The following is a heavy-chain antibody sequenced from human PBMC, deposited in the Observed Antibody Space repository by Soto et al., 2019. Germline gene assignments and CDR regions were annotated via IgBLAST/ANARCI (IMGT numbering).Heavy chain of an antibody. CDR2: TYYRSKWYN. Sequence: SQTLSLTCAISWDSVSSNSAAWNWIRQSPSRGLEWLGRTYYRSKWYNDYAVSVKSRITINPDTSKNQFSLQLNSVTPEDTAVYYCARVKGPLQWELLGWFDPWGQGTLVTVSS. V-gene: IGHV6-1*01. CDR1: WDSVSSNSAA. D-gene: IGHD1-26*01. CDR3: ARVKGPLQWELLGWFDP. J-gene: IGHJ5*02.